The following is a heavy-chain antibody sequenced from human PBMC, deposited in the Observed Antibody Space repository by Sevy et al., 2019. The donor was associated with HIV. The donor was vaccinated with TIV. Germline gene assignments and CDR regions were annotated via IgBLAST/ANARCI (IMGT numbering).Heavy chain of an antibody. CDR1: GFTFSNAW. CDR2: IKSKTEGATR. V-gene: IGHV3-15*01. Sequence: GGSLRLSCAASGFTFSNAWMSWVRQPPGKGLEWVGRIKSKTEGATRDFSAPVKGRLLISRDDSRNTVYLQMNSLKTEDTAVYYCTAGVGASDLDYWGQGTLVTVSS. CDR3: TAGVGASDLDY. J-gene: IGHJ4*02. D-gene: IGHD1-26*01.